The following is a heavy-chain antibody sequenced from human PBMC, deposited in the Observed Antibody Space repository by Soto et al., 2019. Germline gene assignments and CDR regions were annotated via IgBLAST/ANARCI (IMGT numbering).Heavy chain of an antibody. CDR2: IYHSGST. D-gene: IGHD1-1*01. V-gene: IGHV4-30-2*01. J-gene: IGHJ5*02. CDR3: ARDQLEGNWFDP. Sequence: QLQLQESGSGLVRPSQTLSLTCAVSGGSISSGGYSWNWIRQPPGKGLEWIGYIYHSGSTLYNPSLKSRATLSVDKSKHQFSRKLSSVTAADTAVYYCARDQLEGNWFDPWGQGTLVTVSS. CDR1: GGSISSGGYS.